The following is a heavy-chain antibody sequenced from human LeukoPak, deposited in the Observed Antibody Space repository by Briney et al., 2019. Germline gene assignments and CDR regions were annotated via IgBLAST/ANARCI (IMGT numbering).Heavy chain of an antibody. Sequence: SETLSLTCAVHGGSFSGYYWSWIRHPPGKGPEWIGEINHSGSTNHNPSLKSPVTISVDTSKNQFSLKLSSVAAADTAVYYCARGPARLYHYWGQGTLVTVSS. CDR1: GGSFSGYY. CDR3: ARGPARLYHY. J-gene: IGHJ4*02. CDR2: INHSGST. D-gene: IGHD2-2*01. V-gene: IGHV4-34*01.